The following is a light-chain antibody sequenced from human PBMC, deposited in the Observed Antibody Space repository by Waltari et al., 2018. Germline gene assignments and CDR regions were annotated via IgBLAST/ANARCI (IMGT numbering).Light chain of an antibody. V-gene: IGKV1-5*03. CDR2: MVS. Sequence: DIQMTQSPSTLSASVGVRVTITCRASQSLNTWLAWYQLKPGKAPKPLIYMVSNLESGVPARFSGSGSGTEFTLTISSLQPDDFATYYCQQYQSYWWTFGQGTKVEMK. CDR1: QSLNTW. J-gene: IGKJ1*01. CDR3: QQYQSYWWT.